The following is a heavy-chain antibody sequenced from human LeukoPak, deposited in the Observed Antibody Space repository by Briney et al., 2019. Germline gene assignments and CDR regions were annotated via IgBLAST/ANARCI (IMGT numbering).Heavy chain of an antibody. Sequence: PSETLSLTCAVYGGSFSGYYWSWIRQPPGKGLEWIGEINHSGSTNYNPSLKSRVTISADTSRNQFSLKLSSVTAADTAVYYCARHSGWYVYWGQGTLVTVSS. D-gene: IGHD6-19*01. CDR2: INHSGST. J-gene: IGHJ4*02. CDR3: ARHSGWYVY. CDR1: GGSFSGYY. V-gene: IGHV4-34*01.